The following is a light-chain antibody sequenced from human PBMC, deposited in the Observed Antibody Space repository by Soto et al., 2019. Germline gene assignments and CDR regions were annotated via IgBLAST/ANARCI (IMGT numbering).Light chain of an antibody. CDR2: AAS. CDR3: QQVNSYPFT. CDR1: QGISSY. J-gene: IGKJ3*01. Sequence: IQLTQSPSSLSASVGDRVTITCRASQGISSYLAWYQQTPGKAPKLLIYAASTLQSGVPSRFSGSGSGTQFTLTISSLQPEDFATYYCQQVNSYPFTFGPGTKVDIK. V-gene: IGKV1-9*01.